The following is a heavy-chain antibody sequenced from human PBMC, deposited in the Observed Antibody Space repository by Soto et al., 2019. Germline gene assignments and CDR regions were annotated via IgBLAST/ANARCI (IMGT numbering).Heavy chain of an antibody. Sequence: ASVKVSCKASGGTFSSYAISWVRQAPGQGLEWMGGIIPIFGTANYAQKFQGRVTITADESTSTAYMELSSLRSEDTAVYYCARGCSSTSCPNMYYYGMDVWGQGTTVTVSS. CDR3: ARGCSSTSCPNMYYYGMDV. CDR1: GGTFSSYA. J-gene: IGHJ6*02. D-gene: IGHD2-2*01. V-gene: IGHV1-69*13. CDR2: IIPIFGTA.